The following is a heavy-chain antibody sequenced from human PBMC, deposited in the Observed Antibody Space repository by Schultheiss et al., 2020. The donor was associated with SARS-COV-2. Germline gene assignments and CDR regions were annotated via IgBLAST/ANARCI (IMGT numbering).Heavy chain of an antibody. CDR2: INHSGST. CDR1: GGSFSGHY. J-gene: IGHJ4*02. Sequence: SETLSLTCAVYGGSFSGHYWSWIRQPPGKGLEWIGEINHSGSTNYNPSLKSRVTISVDTSKNQFSLKLSSVTAADTAVYYCARDRCGGDCLFDYWGQGTLVTVSS. CDR3: ARDRCGGDCLFDY. V-gene: IGHV4-34*01. D-gene: IGHD2-21*02.